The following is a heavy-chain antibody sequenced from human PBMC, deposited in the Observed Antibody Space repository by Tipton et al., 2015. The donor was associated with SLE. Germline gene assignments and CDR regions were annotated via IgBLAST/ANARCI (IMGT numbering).Heavy chain of an antibody. J-gene: IGHJ4*02. D-gene: IGHD3-9*01. V-gene: IGHV4-59*01. Sequence: TLSLTCTVSGGSISSYYWSWIRQPPGKGLEWIGYIYYSGTTNYNPSLKSRVTISVDTTKNQFSLKLSSVTAADTAVYYCAVDISGFHYWGQGTLVTVSS. CDR3: AVDISGFHY. CDR2: IYYSGTT. CDR1: GGSISSYY.